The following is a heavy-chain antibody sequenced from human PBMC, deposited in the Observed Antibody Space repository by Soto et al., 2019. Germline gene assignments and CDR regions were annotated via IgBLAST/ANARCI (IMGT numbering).Heavy chain of an antibody. J-gene: IGHJ5*02. CDR1: AGTFSSYT. CDR3: ARGCSGYGWFDP. CDR2: IIPILGIA. V-gene: IGHV1-69*02. Sequence: QVQLVQSGAEVKKPGSSVKVSCKASAGTFSSYTISWVRQAPGQGLEWMGRIIPILGIANYAQKFQGRVTITADKSTSTADLELSSLRSEDAAVDYGARGCSGYGWFDPWGQGTLVTVSS. D-gene: IGHD5-12*01.